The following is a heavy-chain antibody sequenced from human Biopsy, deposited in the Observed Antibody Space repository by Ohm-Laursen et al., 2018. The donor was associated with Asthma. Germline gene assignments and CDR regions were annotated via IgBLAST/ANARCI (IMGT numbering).Heavy chain of an antibody. CDR3: ARCQVGYSSGWSLLLKKIYYSGMDV. D-gene: IGHD6-19*01. CDR2: IMTAFGTT. V-gene: IGHV1-69*01. CDR1: GYSLTDLS. Sequence: GSSVKVSCKISGYSLTDLSMHWVRQAPGQGLEWLGGIMTAFGTTNYAQKFQGRVTITADESTSTAYMEVTSLRSEDTAIYYCARCQVGYSSGWSLLLKKIYYSGMDVWGQGTAVTVSS. J-gene: IGHJ6*02.